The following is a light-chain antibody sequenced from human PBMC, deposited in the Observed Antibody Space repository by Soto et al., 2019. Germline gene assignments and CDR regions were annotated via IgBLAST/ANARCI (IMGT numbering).Light chain of an antibody. V-gene: IGKV1-39*01. CDR1: QSISSY. CDR3: QQSYSTPQT. Sequence: DIQMTQSPSSLSASVGDRVTITCRASQSISSYLNWYQQKPGKAPKFLIYAASSLQSGVPSRFSGSGSGTDFTLTISSLQPEDFATYYCQQSYSTPQTFGQETKLEIK. J-gene: IGKJ2*01. CDR2: AAS.